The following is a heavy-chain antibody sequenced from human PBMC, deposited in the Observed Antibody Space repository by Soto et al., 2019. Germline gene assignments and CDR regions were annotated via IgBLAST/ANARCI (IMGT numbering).Heavy chain of an antibody. CDR2: INTYNGNT. D-gene: IGHD3-16*01. V-gene: IGHV1-18*01. Sequence: QVQLVQSGAEVKNPGASVKVSCKASGYTFTRYGIGWARQAPGQGLEWIGWINTYNGNTNYAQNVQGRVTLTTDTSTSTAYMELRSLRSNDTGIYYCAMVDVYVTPSPQDVWGQGTTVIVSS. CDR1: GYTFTRYG. CDR3: AMVDVYVTPSPQDV. J-gene: IGHJ6*02.